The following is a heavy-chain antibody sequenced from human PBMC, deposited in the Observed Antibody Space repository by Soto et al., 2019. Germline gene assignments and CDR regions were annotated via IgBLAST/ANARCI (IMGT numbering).Heavy chain of an antibody. CDR2: IRGSTYDGRT. Sequence: PGGSLRLSCSTSGFSFGDFALSWVRQAPGRGLEWVGIIRGSTYDGRTAYAASVKGRFTISKDESNSIAYLQMDSLKSEDTGMYYCAKDFSTSRLGFDYWGLGTLVTVSS. V-gene: IGHV3-49*04. CDR3: AKDFSTSRLGFDY. CDR1: GFSFGDFA. J-gene: IGHJ4*02.